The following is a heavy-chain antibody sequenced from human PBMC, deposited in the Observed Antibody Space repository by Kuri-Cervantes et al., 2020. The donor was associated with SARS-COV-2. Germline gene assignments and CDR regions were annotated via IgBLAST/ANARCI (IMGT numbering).Heavy chain of an antibody. Sequence: GESLKISCAASGLTFSSYAMSWVRQAPGKGLEWVPAISGSGGSTYYADSVKGRFTISRDNSKNTLYLQMNSLRAEDTAVYYCAKTTMVQGVIISGWIDYWGQGTLVTVSS. CDR3: AKTTMVQGVIISGWIDY. V-gene: IGHV3-23*01. CDR1: GLTFSSYA. D-gene: IGHD3-10*01. CDR2: ISGSGGST. J-gene: IGHJ4*02.